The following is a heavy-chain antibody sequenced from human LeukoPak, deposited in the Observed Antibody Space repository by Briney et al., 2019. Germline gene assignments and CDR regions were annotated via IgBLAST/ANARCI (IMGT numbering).Heavy chain of an antibody. J-gene: IGHJ4*02. CDR1: GLTFYSYA. Sequence: GGSLRLSCSASGLTFYSYAMAWVRQAPGKGLEWVSIIGGAGRSAWYADSVKGRFTTSRDNSRNTLYLQMNSLRAEDTAVYYCAKYWVMILYGSGSYPYYFDYRGQGTLVTVSS. CDR3: AKYWVMILYGSGSYPYYFDY. V-gene: IGHV3-23*01. CDR2: IGGAGRSA. D-gene: IGHD3-10*01.